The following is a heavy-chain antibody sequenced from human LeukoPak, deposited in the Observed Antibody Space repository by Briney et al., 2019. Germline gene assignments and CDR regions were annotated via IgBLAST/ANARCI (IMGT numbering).Heavy chain of an antibody. D-gene: IGHD2-2*01. V-gene: IGHV4-31*03. CDR2: IYYSGST. CDR3: ARKASIRGGFH. CDR1: GGSISSGGYY. J-gene: IGHJ4*02. Sequence: SETLSLTCTVSGGSISSGGYYWSWIRQHPGKGLERIGYIYYSGSTNYNPSLKSRITISVDTSKNQFSLKLISVTAADTAVYYCARKASIRGGFHWGQGTLVTVSS.